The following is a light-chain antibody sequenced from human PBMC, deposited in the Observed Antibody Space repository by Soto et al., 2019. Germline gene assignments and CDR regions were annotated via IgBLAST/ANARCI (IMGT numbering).Light chain of an antibody. CDR3: QQYNNWPPIT. V-gene: IGKV3-15*01. J-gene: IGKJ5*01. Sequence: EIVMTQSPATLSVSPGDRATLSCRASQSVSSNVAWYQQKPGQATRLLIYRASTRATGTPARFSGSGSGTEFTLTISSLQSEDFADYYCQQYNNWPPITFGQGTRLEIK. CDR2: RAS. CDR1: QSVSSN.